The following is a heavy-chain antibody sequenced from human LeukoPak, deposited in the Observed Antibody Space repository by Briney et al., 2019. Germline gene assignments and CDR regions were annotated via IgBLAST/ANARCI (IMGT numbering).Heavy chain of an antibody. CDR3: ARDYEPIAAALDV. D-gene: IGHD6-13*01. J-gene: IGHJ6*04. CDR2: ISWNSGSI. V-gene: IGHV3-9*01. Sequence: QTGGSLRLSCAASGFTFDDYAMHWVRQAPGKGLEWVSGISWNSGSIGYADSVKGRFTISRDNAKNSLYLQMNSLRAEDTAVYYCARDYEPIAAALDVWGKGTTVTVSS. CDR1: GFTFDDYA.